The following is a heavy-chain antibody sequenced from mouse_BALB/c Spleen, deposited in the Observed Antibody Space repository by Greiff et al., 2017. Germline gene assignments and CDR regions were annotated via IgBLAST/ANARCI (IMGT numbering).Heavy chain of an antibody. D-gene: IGHD2-1*01. V-gene: IGHV3-2*02. CDR2: ISYSGST. CDR1: GYSITSDYA. J-gene: IGHJ4*01. Sequence: EVQLVESGPGLVKPSQSLSLTCTVTGYSITSDYAWNWIRQFPGNKLEWMGYISYSGSTSYNPSLKSRISITRDTSKNQFFLQLNSVTTEDTATYYCARWGSSTMVTPLYYYAMDCWGQGTSVTVSS. CDR3: ARWGSSTMVTPLYYYAMDC.